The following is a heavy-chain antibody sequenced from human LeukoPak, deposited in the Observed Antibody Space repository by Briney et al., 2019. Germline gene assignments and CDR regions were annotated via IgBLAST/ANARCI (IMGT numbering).Heavy chain of an antibody. J-gene: IGHJ6*02. CDR1: GFTFSSYG. Sequence: GSLRLSCAASGFTFSSYGMHWVRQAPGKGLEWVAVISYDGSNKYYADSVKGRFTISRDNSKNTLYLQMNSLRAEDTAVYYCAKDQRYYYGMDVWGQGTTVTVSS. CDR2: ISYDGSNK. CDR3: AKDQRYYYGMDV. V-gene: IGHV3-30*18.